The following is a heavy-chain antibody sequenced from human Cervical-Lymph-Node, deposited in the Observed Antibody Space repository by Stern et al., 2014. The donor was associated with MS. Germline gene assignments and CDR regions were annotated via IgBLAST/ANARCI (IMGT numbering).Heavy chain of an antibody. J-gene: IGHJ5*02. CDR2: LYPGDSDT. CDR3: ATHPVGP. V-gene: IGHV5-51*01. CDR1: GYKFTNQG. Sequence: VQLVQSGAEVKKPGESLKISCKTSGYKFTNQGIAWVRQMPGKGLEFMGILYPGDSDTRYNPSFQGQVTISADKSINTACLLWSSLKASDTAMYYCATHPVGPWGQGTLVTVSS.